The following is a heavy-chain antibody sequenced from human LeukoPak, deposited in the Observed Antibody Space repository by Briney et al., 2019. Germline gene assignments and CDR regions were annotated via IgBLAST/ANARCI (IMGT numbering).Heavy chain of an antibody. V-gene: IGHV3-48*01. CDR1: GLTISSYS. J-gene: IGHJ4*02. Sequence: GGSLRLSCAASGLTISSYSMNWVRQAPGKGLQWVSYISSSSSTIYYADSVKGRFTISRDNAKNSLYLQMNSLRVEDTAVYYCLRGDRRDYWGQGTLVTVSS. CDR3: LRGDRRDY. CDR2: ISSSSSTI.